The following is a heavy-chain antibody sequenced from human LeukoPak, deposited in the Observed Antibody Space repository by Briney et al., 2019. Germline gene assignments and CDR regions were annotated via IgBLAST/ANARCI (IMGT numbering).Heavy chain of an antibody. V-gene: IGHV3-48*01. D-gene: IGHD2-15*01. CDR3: ARGLGYGDAFDI. CDR1: GFTFSSYS. J-gene: IGHJ3*02. Sequence: PGGSLRLSCAASGFTFSSYSMNWVRQAPGKGLEWVSYISSSSSTIYYADSVKGRFTISRDNAKNSLYLQMNSLRAEDTAVYYRARGLGYGDAFDIWGQGTMVTVSS. CDR2: ISSSSSTI.